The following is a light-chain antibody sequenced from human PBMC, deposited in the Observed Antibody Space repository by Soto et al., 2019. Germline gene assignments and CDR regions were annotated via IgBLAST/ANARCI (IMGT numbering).Light chain of an antibody. J-gene: IGKJ4*01. CDR2: AAS. CDR3: QQLHTYPLT. CDR1: QGISSY. V-gene: IGKV1-9*01. Sequence: DIQLTQSPSFLSASVGDRVTITCRASQGISSYLVWYQQKAGKAPKVLIYAASTLRSGVPSRFSGSGSGTDFTLTISSLQPKDFATYYCQQLHTYPLTFGGGTNVEIK.